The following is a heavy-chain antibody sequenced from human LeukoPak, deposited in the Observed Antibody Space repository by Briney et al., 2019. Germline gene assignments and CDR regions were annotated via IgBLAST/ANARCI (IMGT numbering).Heavy chain of an antibody. V-gene: IGHV3-23*01. J-gene: IGHJ5*02. CDR2: IRPSGDNT. CDR1: GFTFSSYD. D-gene: IGHD6-19*01. CDR3: ARVAGWQWFEP. Sequence: PGGSLRLSCAASGFTFSSYDMTWVRQAPGRGLEWVSSIRPSGDNTYYGDSVKGRFTISRDNYKNTVYLQMNNMRVDDTAMYYCARVAGWQWFEPWGQGTLVTVSS.